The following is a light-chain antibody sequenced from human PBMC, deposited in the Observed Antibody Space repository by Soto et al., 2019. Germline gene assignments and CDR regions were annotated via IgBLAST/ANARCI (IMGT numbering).Light chain of an antibody. V-gene: IGKV1-9*01. CDR3: QQYNNWPLLT. CDR2: AAS. J-gene: IGKJ4*01. CDR1: QGINSY. Sequence: DIQLTQSPSFLSASVGDRVTITCRASQGINSYLAWYQQKPGKAPKLLIYAASTLQSGVPSRFSGSGSGTEFTLTISSLQPEDFAVYYCQQYNNWPLLTFGGGTKVDIK.